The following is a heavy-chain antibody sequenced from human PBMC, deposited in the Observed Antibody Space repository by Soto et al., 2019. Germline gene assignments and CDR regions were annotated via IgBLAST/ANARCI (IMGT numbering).Heavy chain of an antibody. CDR1: GFTFTSSA. V-gene: IGHV1-58*01. CDR2: IVVGSGNT. D-gene: IGHD1-7*01. Sequence: GASVKVSCKASGFTFTSSAVQWVRQARGQRLEWIGWIVVGSGNTNYAQKFQERVTITRDMSTSTAYMELSSLRSEDTAVYYCAALYNWNYGAHDYWGQGTLVTVSS. CDR3: AALYNWNYGAHDY. J-gene: IGHJ4*02.